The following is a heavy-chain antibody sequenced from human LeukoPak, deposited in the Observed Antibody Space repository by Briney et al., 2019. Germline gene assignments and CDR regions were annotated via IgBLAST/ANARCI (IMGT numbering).Heavy chain of an antibody. D-gene: IGHD6-13*01. J-gene: IGHJ4*02. CDR3: ARASSSSWYDPTDY. CDR1: GFTFSSYA. V-gene: IGHV3-23*01. Sequence: GGSLRLSCAASGFTFSSYAMSWVRQAPGKGLEWVSAISGSGGSTYYADSVKGRFTISRDNSKNTLYLQMNSLRAEDTAVYYCARASSSSWYDPTDYWGQGTLVTVSS. CDR2: ISGSGGST.